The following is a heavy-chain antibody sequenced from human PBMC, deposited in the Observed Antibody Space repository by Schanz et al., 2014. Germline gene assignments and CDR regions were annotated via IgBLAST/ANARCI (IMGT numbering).Heavy chain of an antibody. J-gene: IGHJ4*02. CDR2: ISNSGTTI. CDR1: GFTFSTYA. D-gene: IGHD6-13*01. CDR3: ARLDSSSWYPRY. V-gene: IGHV3-48*04. Sequence: VQLLQSGGALVQPGGSLRLSCSASGFTFSTYAMSWARQTPGKGLEWVSYISNSGTTIYYADSVKGRFTISRDNAKNSLYLQRNSLRVEDTAVYYCARLDSSSWYPRYWGQGTLVTVSS.